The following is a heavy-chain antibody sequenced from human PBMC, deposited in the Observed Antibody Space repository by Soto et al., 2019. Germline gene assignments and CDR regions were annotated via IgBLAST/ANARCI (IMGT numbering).Heavy chain of an antibody. V-gene: IGHV3-64*04. CDR3: ARDGYNPYWFAT. D-gene: IGHD1-20*01. CDR1: GFIFSEST. Sequence: VQLVESGGGLVQPGGSLRLSCSASGFIFSESTIYWVRQVPGKGLEAISAVSTSGRSTYYADSVKDRFTISRDNSKNTLYLQMNSLRAEDTAVYYCARDGYNPYWFATWGQGTRVTVSS. CDR2: VSTSGRST. J-gene: IGHJ5*02.